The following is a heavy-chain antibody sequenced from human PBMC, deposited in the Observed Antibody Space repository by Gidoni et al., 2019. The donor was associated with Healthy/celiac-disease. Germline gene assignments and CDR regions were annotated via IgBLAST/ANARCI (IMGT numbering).Heavy chain of an antibody. CDR3: ASLCGPSYYYYYYGMDV. CDR2: IYYSGST. J-gene: IGHJ6*02. D-gene: IGHD2-21*01. Sequence: QLQLQESGPGLVKPSETLSLTCTVSGGSISSSSYYWGWIRQPPGKGLEWIGSIYYSGSTYYNPSLKSRVTISVDTSKNQFSLKLSSVTAADTAVYYCASLCGPSYYYYYYGMDVWGQGTTVTVSS. CDR1: GGSISSSSYY. V-gene: IGHV4-39*01.